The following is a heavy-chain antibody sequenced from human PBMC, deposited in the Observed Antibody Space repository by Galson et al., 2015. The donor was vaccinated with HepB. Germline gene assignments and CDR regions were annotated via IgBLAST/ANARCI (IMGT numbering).Heavy chain of an antibody. Sequence: PALVKPTQTLTLTCTFSGFSLSTSGVSVGWIRQPPGKALEWLALIYWNDDKRYSPSLKSRLTITKDTSKNQVVLTMTNMDPVDTATYYCAHAMIVVGSSAFDIWGQGTMVTVSS. D-gene: IGHD3-22*01. J-gene: IGHJ3*02. CDR1: GFSLSTSGVS. V-gene: IGHV2-5*01. CDR3: AHAMIVVGSSAFDI. CDR2: IYWNDDK.